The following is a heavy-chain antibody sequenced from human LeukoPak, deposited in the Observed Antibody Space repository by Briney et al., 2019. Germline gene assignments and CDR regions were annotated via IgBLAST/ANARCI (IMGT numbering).Heavy chain of an antibody. Sequence: GGSRRLSCAASGFTFSSYGMHWVRQAPGKGLEWVAFIRYDGSNKYYADSVKGRFTISRDNSKNTLYLQMNSLRAEDTAVYYCARVKPKRDGYYGMDVWGQGTTVTVSS. CDR2: IRYDGSNK. D-gene: IGHD2-21*02. CDR3: ARVKPKRDGYYGMDV. V-gene: IGHV3-30*02. J-gene: IGHJ6*02. CDR1: GFTFSSYG.